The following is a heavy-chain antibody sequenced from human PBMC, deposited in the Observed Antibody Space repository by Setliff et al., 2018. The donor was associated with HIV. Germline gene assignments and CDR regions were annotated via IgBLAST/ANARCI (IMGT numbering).Heavy chain of an antibody. CDR1: GDPISTYY. D-gene: IGHD4-17*01. CDR3: ARHILSGTTVTNSWFDP. Sequence: LSLTCTVSGDPISTYYWSWVRKPPGKGLEWIGYVYYSGSTSYNPSLKSRVTISVDTSKNQFSLKLYSVTAADTAVYYCARHILSGTTVTNSWFDPWGQGTLVTVSS. J-gene: IGHJ5*02. V-gene: IGHV4-59*08. CDR2: VYYSGST.